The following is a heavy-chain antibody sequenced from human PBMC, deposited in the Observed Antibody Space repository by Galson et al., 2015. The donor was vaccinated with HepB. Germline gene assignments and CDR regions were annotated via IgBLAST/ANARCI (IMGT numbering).Heavy chain of an antibody. Sequence: SVKVSCKASGGTFSSYAVSWVRQAPGQGLEWMGGIIPIFGTANYAQKFQGRVTITADESTSTAYMELSSLRSEDTAVYYCARLGSGIYYYGMDVWGQGTTVTVSS. J-gene: IGHJ6*02. V-gene: IGHV1-69*13. D-gene: IGHD3-10*01. CDR2: IIPIFGTA. CDR1: GGTFSSYA. CDR3: ARLGSGIYYYGMDV.